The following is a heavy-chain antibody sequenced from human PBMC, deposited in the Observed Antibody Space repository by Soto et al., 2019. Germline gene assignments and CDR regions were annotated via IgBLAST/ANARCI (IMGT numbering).Heavy chain of an antibody. V-gene: IGHV3-15*07. Sequence: GGSLRLSCAASGFTFSNAWMNWVRQAPGKGLEWVGRIKSKTDGGTTDYAAPVKGRFTISRDDSKNTLYLQMNSLKTEDTAVYYCTTDPELLGGFNYYYGMDVWGQGTTVTVSS. D-gene: IGHD1-26*01. CDR3: TTDPELLGGFNYYYGMDV. CDR1: GFTFSNAW. J-gene: IGHJ6*02. CDR2: IKSKTDGGTT.